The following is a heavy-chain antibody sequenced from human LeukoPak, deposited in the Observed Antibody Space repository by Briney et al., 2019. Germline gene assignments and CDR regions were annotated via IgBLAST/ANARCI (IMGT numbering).Heavy chain of an antibody. CDR1: GGTFCSYA. V-gene: IGHV1-69*13. J-gene: IGHJ6*02. CDR3: ARADGSSWSLYYYYYGMDV. CDR2: IIPIFGTA. D-gene: IGHD6-13*01. Sequence: SVKVSCKASGGTFCSYAISWVRQAPGQGLEGMGGIIPIFGTANYAQKFQGRVTLTADESTSTAYMELSSPRSEDTAVYYCARADGSSWSLYYYYYGMDVWGQGTTVTVSS.